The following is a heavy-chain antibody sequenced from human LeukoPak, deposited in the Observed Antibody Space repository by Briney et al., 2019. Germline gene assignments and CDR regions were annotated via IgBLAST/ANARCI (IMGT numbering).Heavy chain of an antibody. CDR2: INQDGSEK. Sequence: SGGSLRLSCGASGFTFSNYWMSWVRQAPGKGLEWVANINQDGSEKYYVDAVGGRFTISRDNAKNSLYLEMNSLRAEDTAVYYCARDLSCSGGSCYSSHLDYWGQGTLVTVSS. CDR3: ARDLSCSGGSCYSSHLDY. J-gene: IGHJ4*02. CDR1: GFTFSNYW. V-gene: IGHV3-7*01. D-gene: IGHD2-15*01.